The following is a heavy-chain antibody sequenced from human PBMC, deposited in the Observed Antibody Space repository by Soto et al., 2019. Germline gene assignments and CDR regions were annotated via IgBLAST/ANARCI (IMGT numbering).Heavy chain of an antibody. V-gene: IGHV4-30-4*01. Sequence: QVQLQESGPGLVKPSQTLSLTCTVSGGSISSGDYYWSWIRQPPGKGLEWIGYIYYSGSTYYNPSLKSRVTISVDTSKNQFSLKLGSVTAADTAVYYCARGGLEYSGYFAVRYYYGMDVWGQGTTVTVSS. CDR3: ARGGLEYSGYFAVRYYYGMDV. CDR2: IYYSGST. D-gene: IGHD5-12*01. J-gene: IGHJ6*02. CDR1: GGSISSGDYY.